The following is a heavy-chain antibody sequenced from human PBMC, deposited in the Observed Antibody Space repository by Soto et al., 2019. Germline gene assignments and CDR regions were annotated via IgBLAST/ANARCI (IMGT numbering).Heavy chain of an antibody. CDR3: ARVGGLVRSRFDWFDP. CDR1: GGSISSGGYS. CDR2: TYHSGST. J-gene: IGHJ5*02. V-gene: IGHV4-30-2*01. Sequence: TSETLSLTCAVSGGSISSGGYSWSWIRQPPGKGLEWIGYTYHSGSTYYNPSLKSRVTISVDRSKNQFSLKLSSVTAADTAVYYCARVGGLVRSRFDWFDPWGQGTLVTVSS. D-gene: IGHD3-16*01.